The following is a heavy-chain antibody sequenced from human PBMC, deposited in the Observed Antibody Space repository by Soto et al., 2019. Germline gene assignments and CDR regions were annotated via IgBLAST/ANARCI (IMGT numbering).Heavy chain of an antibody. CDR1: GGSFSGYY. CDR3: ARAKYGWFDP. CDR2: SNHSGST. Sequence: QVQLQQWGAGLLKPSETLSLTCAVYGGSFSGYYWSWIRQPPGKGLEWIGESNHSGSTNYNPSLKSRVTISVDTSKNQFSLKLSSVTAADTAVYYCARAKYGWFDPWGQGTLVTVSS. D-gene: IGHD2-2*01. J-gene: IGHJ5*02. V-gene: IGHV4-34*01.